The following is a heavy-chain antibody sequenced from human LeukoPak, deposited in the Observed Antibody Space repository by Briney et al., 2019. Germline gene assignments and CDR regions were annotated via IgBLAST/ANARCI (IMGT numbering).Heavy chain of an antibody. J-gene: IGHJ6*02. CDR2: IWYDGSNK. V-gene: IGHV3-33*08. CDR1: GFTFSSYW. D-gene: IGHD3-10*02. Sequence: GGSLRLSCAASGFTFSSYWMNWARQAPGKGLEWVAVIWYDGSNKYYADSVKGRFTISRDNSKNTLYLQMNSLRAEDTAVYYCVMFGSYYYGMDVWGQGTTVTVSS. CDR3: VMFGSYYYGMDV.